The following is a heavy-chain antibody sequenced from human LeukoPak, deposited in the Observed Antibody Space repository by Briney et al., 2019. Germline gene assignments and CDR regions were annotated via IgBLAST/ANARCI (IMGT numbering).Heavy chain of an antibody. CDR2: ISDSGDAT. J-gene: IGHJ4*02. Sequence: GGSLRLSCEVSGFIFSYYGMYWVRQAPGKGLEWVSAISDSGDATYYADSVKGRLTISRDNSKSTLYLQMNNLRAEDTALYYCAKERGHSKPFDYWGQGTLVTVSS. V-gene: IGHV3-23*01. D-gene: IGHD4-23*01. CDR1: GFIFSYYG. CDR3: AKERGHSKPFDY.